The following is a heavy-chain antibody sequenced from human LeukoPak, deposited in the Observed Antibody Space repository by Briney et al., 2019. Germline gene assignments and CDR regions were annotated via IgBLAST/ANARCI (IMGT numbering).Heavy chain of an antibody. D-gene: IGHD2-8*02. Sequence: GGSLRLSCAASGFTFGNYATAWVRQSPGKGLEWVSCITDIGKNTYHTDSVKGRFAISRDNSKTTLSLQMNSLRVEDTAVYYCAKATHRCCTGGTCYPLDSWGQGTLVTVSS. CDR2: ITDIGKNT. CDR1: GFTFGNYA. J-gene: IGHJ4*02. V-gene: IGHV3-23*01. CDR3: AKATHRCCTGGTCYPLDS.